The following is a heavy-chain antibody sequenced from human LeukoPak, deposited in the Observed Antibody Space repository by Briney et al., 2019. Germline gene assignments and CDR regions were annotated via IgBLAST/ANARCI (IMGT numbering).Heavy chain of an antibody. D-gene: IGHD3-3*01. CDR2: ISSSSSYI. J-gene: IGHJ5*02. CDR1: GFTFSSYS. CDR3: ARGPYYDFWSGYEGFDP. Sequence: PGGSLRLSCAASGFTFSSYSMNWVRQAPGKGLEWVSSISSSSSYIYYADSVKGRFTISRDNAKNSLYLQMNSLRAEDTAVYYCARGPYYDFWSGYEGFDPWGQGTLVTVSS. V-gene: IGHV3-21*01.